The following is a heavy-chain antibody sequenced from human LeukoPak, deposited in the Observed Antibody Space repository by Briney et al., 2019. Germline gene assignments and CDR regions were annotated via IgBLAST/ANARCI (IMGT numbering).Heavy chain of an antibody. V-gene: IGHV3-74*01. D-gene: IGHD3-10*01. CDR3: ARDRGPRTGFMVREAYDD. J-gene: IGHJ4*02. CDR1: GFTFSDYW. CDR2: ISSDGDTT. Sequence: GGSLRLSCVASGFTFSDYWIHWVRQAPGKGLVWVSRISSDGDTTNYADSVKGRFTISRDNAKNTLYLQMNSLRVEDTAVYYCARDRGPRTGFMVREAYDDWGQGTLVTVSS.